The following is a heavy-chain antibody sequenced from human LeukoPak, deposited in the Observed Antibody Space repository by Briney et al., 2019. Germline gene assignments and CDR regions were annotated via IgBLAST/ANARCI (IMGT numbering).Heavy chain of an antibody. CDR3: ARVERGMRGNGDFDY. J-gene: IGHJ4*01. CDR1: GYTFTGYY. D-gene: IGHD2-8*01. Sequence: ASVKVSCKASGYTFTGYYMHWVRQAPGQGLEWMGWINPNSGGTNYAQKFQGRVTMTRDTSISTAYMELSRLRSDDTAVYYCARVERGMRGNGDFDYWGQGTMVTVSS. V-gene: IGHV1-2*02. CDR2: INPNSGGT.